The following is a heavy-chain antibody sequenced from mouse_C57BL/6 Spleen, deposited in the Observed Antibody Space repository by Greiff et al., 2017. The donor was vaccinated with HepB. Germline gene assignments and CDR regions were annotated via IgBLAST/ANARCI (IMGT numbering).Heavy chain of an antibody. CDR3: ARRGPYYGFAY. D-gene: IGHD1-1*01. J-gene: IGHJ3*01. V-gene: IGHV5-15*04. Sequence: EVNLVESGGGLVQPGGSLKLSCAASGFTFSDYGMAWVRQAPRKGPEWVAFISNLAYSIYYADTVTGRFTISRENAKNTLYLDMSSLRSEDTAMFYCARRGPYYGFAYWGQGTLVTVSA. CDR2: ISNLAYSI. CDR1: GFTFSDYG.